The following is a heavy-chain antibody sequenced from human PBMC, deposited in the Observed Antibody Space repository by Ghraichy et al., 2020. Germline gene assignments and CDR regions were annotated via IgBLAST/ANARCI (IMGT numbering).Heavy chain of an antibody. J-gene: IGHJ5*02. D-gene: IGHD3-3*01. CDR1: GFIVSNNY. CDR3: ARDYDFWT. Sequence: LSLTCAASGFIVSNNYMSWVRQAPGKGLEWVSVIFNSGTTYYADSVKGRFTSSRDNSKNALYLEMNSLRAEDTAVYYCARDYDFWTWGQGTLVTVSS. CDR2: IFNSGTT. V-gene: IGHV3-66*03.